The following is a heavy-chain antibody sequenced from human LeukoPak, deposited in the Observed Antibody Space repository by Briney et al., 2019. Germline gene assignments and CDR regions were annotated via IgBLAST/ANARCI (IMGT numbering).Heavy chain of an antibody. V-gene: IGHV1-8*01. CDR3: ASGVYVGAIDYYYGMDV. J-gene: IGHJ6*02. CDR1: GYTFTSYD. D-gene: IGHD1-26*01. Sequence: GASVKVSCKASGYTFTSYDINWVRQATGQGLEWMGWMNPNSGNTGYAQKFQGRGTMTRNTSISTAYMELSSLRSEDTAVYYCASGVYVGAIDYYYGMDVWGQGTTVTVSS. CDR2: MNPNSGNT.